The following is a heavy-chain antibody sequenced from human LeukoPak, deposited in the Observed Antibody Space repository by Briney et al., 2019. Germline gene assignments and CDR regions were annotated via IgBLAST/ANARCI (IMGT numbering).Heavy chain of an antibody. V-gene: IGHV3-30*18. Sequence: SLRLSCAASGFTFSSSGMHWVRQAPGKGLEWVSTISHDGSNKYYGDSVKGRFTISRDNSKNTLYVQMNSLRAEDTAVYFCAKDTPSPNSGFYHYWGQGTLVTVSS. J-gene: IGHJ4*02. CDR1: GFTFSSSG. D-gene: IGHD1-26*01. CDR3: AKDTPSPNSGFYHY. CDR2: ISHDGSNK.